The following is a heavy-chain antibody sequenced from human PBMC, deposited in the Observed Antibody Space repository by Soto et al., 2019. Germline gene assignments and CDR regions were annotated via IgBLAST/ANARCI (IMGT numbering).Heavy chain of an antibody. V-gene: IGHV3-30*03. CDR3: ARDLRYFNSRGYYGLCDY. D-gene: IGHD3-22*01. Sequence: GGSLRLSCAASGFTFSSYAMHWVRQPPGKGLEWVSATPTDGLNEYYAESVPVRFTISRNNAKNTLFLQMNSLRPEDTAVYFCARDLRYFNSRGYYGLCDYGGQGTLVTVSS. CDR1: GFTFSSYA. CDR2: TPTDGLNE. J-gene: IGHJ4*02.